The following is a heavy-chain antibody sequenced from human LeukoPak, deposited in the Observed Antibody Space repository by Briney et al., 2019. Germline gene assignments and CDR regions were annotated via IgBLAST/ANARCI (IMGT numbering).Heavy chain of an antibody. CDR2: INSDGRGT. CDR1: GFTFSHYW. Sequence: GGSLRLSCAASGFTFSHYWMHWVRQAPGKGLVWVSRINSDGRGTNYADSLKGRFTISRDNAKNTLYLEMKSLGVEDTAVYYCAKATSSWYGFDYWGQGALVTVSS. J-gene: IGHJ4*02. D-gene: IGHD6-13*01. CDR3: AKATSSWYGFDY. V-gene: IGHV3-74*01.